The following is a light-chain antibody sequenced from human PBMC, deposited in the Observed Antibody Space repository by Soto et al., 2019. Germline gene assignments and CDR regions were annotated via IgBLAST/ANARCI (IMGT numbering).Light chain of an antibody. V-gene: IGLV2-23*01. Sequence: QSALTQPASVSGAPGQSITISCTGTSSDVGSYNLVSWYQQHPGTAPKFMIYEGSKRPSGVSNRFSGSKSGNTASLTISGLQAEDAADYYCCSYAGSNTWVFGGGTKLTVL. CDR3: CSYAGSNTWV. CDR1: SSDVGSYNL. J-gene: IGLJ3*02. CDR2: EGS.